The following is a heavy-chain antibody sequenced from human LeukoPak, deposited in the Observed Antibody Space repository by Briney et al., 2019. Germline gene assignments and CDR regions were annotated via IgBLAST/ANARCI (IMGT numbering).Heavy chain of an antibody. CDR3: ARERGYSYGHTFDY. V-gene: IGHV1-69*06. CDR1: GGTFSSYA. CDR2: IIPIFGTA. D-gene: IGHD5-18*01. J-gene: IGHJ4*02. Sequence: GSSVKVSCKASGGTFSSYAISWVRQAPGQGLEWMGGIIPIFGTANYAQKFQGRVTITADKSTSTAYMELSSLRSEDTAVYFCARERGYSYGHTFDYWGQGTLVTVS.